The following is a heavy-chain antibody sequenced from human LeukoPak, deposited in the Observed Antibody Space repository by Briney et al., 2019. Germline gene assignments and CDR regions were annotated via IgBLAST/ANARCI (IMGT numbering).Heavy chain of an antibody. V-gene: IGHV4-34*01. CDR3: ARDMVRGVTGSDAFDI. Sequence: SETLSLTCAVYGVSFSGYYWSWIRQPPGKGLEWIGEINHSGSTNYNPSLKSRVTISVDTSKNQFSLKLSSVTAADTAVYYCARDMVRGVTGSDAFDIWGQGTMVTVSS. CDR2: INHSGST. D-gene: IGHD3-10*01. CDR1: GVSFSGYY. J-gene: IGHJ3*02.